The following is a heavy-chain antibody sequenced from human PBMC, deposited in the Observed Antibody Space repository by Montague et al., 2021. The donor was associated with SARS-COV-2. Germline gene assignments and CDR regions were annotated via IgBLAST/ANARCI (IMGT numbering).Heavy chain of an antibody. CDR1: GGSFDSDNFF. CDR2: ISNGGRT. D-gene: IGHD2-8*01. V-gene: IGHV4-39*01. J-gene: IGHJ4*02. CDR3: ARYRRYGVVTYYPDF. Sequence: SETLSLTCSVSGGSFDSDNFFWGWIRQPPGKRLEWIGVISNGGRTFDNPSLKSRVTISVHTSRNQLSLDVKSVTAADTAVYYCARYRRYGVVTYYPDFWGQGILVTVAS.